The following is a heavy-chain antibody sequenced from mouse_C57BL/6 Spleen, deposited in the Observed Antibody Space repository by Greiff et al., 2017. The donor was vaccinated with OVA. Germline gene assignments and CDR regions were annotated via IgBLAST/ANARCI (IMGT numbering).Heavy chain of an antibody. CDR3: AREDYYVTWFAY. CDR2: INPSTGGT. D-gene: IGHD1-1*01. J-gene: IGHJ3*01. V-gene: IGHV1-42*01. CDR1: GYSFTGYY. Sequence: EVQLQQSGPELVKPGASVKISCKASGYSFTGYYMNWVKQSPEKSLEWIGEINPSTGGTTYNQKFKTKATLTVDKSSSTAYMQLKGLTSEDSAVYYCAREDYYVTWFAYWGQGTLVTVSA.